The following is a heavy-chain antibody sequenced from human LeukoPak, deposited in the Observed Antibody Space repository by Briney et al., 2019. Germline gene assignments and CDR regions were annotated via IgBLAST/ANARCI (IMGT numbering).Heavy chain of an antibody. CDR1: GFTFSSYA. V-gene: IGHV3-23*01. D-gene: IGHD3-22*01. J-gene: IGHJ5*02. CDR3: ARDGDSSGYNWFDP. Sequence: GGSLRLSCAASGFTFSSYAMSWVRQAPGKGLEWVSAISGRGGNTYYADSVKGRFTISRDNSKNTLYLQMNSLRAEDTAVYYCARDGDSSGYNWFDPWGQGTLVTVSS. CDR2: ISGRGGNT.